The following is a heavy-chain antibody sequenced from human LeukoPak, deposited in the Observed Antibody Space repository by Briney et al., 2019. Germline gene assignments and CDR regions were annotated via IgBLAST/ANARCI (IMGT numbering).Heavy chain of an antibody. CDR2: ISGSGGST. J-gene: IGHJ1*01. Sequence: PGGSLRLSCAASGFTFSSYAMSWVRQAPGKGLEWVSAISGSGGSTYYADSVKGRFTISRDNSKNTLYLQMNSLRAEDTAVYYCARDQEMAVPAAMQYFQHWGQGTLVTVSS. CDR3: ARDQEMAVPAAMQYFQH. D-gene: IGHD2-2*01. V-gene: IGHV3-23*01. CDR1: GFTFSSYA.